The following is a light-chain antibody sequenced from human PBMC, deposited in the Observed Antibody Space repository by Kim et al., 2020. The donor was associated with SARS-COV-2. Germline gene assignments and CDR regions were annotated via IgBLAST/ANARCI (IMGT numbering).Light chain of an antibody. Sequence: ASVGDRVTITCRASQSISSYLNWYQQKPGKAPKRLIYAASSLQSGVPSRFSGSGSGTDFTLTISSLQPEDFATYYCQQSYSTLGYTFGQGTKLEI. V-gene: IGKV1-39*01. CDR3: QQSYSTLGYT. CDR1: QSISSY. CDR2: AAS. J-gene: IGKJ2*01.